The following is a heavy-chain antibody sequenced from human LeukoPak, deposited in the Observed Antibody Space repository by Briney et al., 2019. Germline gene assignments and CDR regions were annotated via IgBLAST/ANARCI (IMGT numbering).Heavy chain of an antibody. J-gene: IGHJ4*02. V-gene: IGHV1-69*05. D-gene: IGHD5-18*01. CDR1: GGTFSSYA. Sequence: GASVKVSCKASGGTFSSYAISWVRQAPGQGLEWMGGIIPIFGTANYAQKFQGRVTITTDESTSTAYMELSSLRSEDTAVFYCARGVRGGAGVYSYGFYFDYWGQGTPLIVSS. CDR2: IIPIFGTA. CDR3: ARGVRGGAGVYSYGFYFDY.